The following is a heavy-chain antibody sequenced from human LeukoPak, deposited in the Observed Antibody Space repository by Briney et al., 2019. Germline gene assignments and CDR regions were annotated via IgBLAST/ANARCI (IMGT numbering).Heavy chain of an antibody. CDR3: ASHAGYTSAWSSYYYIDV. V-gene: IGHV4-39*01. CDR1: GGSITSSSFY. J-gene: IGHJ6*03. Sequence: KTSETLPLTCSVSGGSITSSSFYWGWIRQPPGKGLEWIGTIYYSGNTYYNPSLKSRVTISVDTSKNQFSLNLKSVTAADTAVYYCASHAGYTSAWSSYYYIDVWGKGTTVTVSS. D-gene: IGHD6-19*01. CDR2: IYYSGNT.